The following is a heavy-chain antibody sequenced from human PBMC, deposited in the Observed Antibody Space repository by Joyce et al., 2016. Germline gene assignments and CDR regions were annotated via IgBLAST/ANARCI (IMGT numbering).Heavy chain of an antibody. J-gene: IGHJ4*02. Sequence: QVQLVESGSGLVQPGRSLRLSRVASGFNLSGYGVPLVRQEPGKGLEWVAVITYDGTNEGYGESVQCRFTISRDNAKKTLYVQMNSLRGDDTAVYYCAKSLDFWTGSPCDYWGQGTLVTVSS. V-gene: IGHV3-30*18. CDR2: ITYDGTNE. CDR1: GFNLSGYG. CDR3: AKSLDFWTGSPCDY. D-gene: IGHD3/OR15-3a*01.